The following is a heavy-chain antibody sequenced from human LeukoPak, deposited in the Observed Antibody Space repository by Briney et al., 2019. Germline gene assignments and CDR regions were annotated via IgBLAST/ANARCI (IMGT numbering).Heavy chain of an antibody. Sequence: SSETLSLTCTVSGGSISSYYRSSIRQPAGKGLEWIGRIYTIGSTNYNPSLKRRVTMSVATSKTQFYLKLSSVTAADRAVYYCARCGRRSGRHYSFAYCGQGTLVTVSS. CDR1: GGSISSYY. CDR2: IYTIGST. J-gene: IGHJ4*02. D-gene: IGHD6-25*01. V-gene: IGHV4-4*07. CDR3: ARCGRRSGRHYSFAY.